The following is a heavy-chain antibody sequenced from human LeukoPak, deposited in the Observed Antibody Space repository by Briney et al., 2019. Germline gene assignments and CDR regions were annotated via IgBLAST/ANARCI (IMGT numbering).Heavy chain of an antibody. D-gene: IGHD4-17*01. Sequence: GGSLRLSCAASGFTFSSYAMGWVRQAPGKGLEWVSAISGSGGSTYYADSVKGRFTISRDNSKNTLYLQMNSLRAEDTAVYYCAKDRGYGDPYYYYGMDVWGQGTTVTVSS. J-gene: IGHJ6*02. V-gene: IGHV3-23*01. CDR2: ISGSGGST. CDR1: GFTFSSYA. CDR3: AKDRGYGDPYYYYGMDV.